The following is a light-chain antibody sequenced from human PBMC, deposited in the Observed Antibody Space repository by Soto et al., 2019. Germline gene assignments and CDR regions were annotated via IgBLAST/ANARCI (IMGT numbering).Light chain of an antibody. CDR3: MQSTQLPPT. CDR1: QSLLHITGETF. J-gene: IGKJ5*01. V-gene: IGKV2D-29*02. Sequence: VVMTQTPLSLSVAPGQPASISCKSSQSLLHITGETFLFWSLQKPGQSPQLLIYEVSTRVSGVPDRFSGSGSGTDFTLEISRVETDDVGIYYCMQSTQLPPTFGQGTRLEIK. CDR2: EVS.